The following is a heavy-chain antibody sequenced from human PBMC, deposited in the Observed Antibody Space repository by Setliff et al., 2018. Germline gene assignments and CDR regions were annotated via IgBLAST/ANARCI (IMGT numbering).Heavy chain of an antibody. CDR3: AREVNDNFWSGYLYYYGMDV. CDR2: INSDGSST. J-gene: IGHJ6*02. CDR1: GFTFSSYW. V-gene: IGHV3-74*01. D-gene: IGHD3-3*01. Sequence: PGGSLRLSCAASGFTFSSYWMHWVRQAPGKGLVWVSRINSDGSSTSYADSVKGRFTISRDNAKNTLYLQMNGLRAEDTAVYYCAREVNDNFWSGYLYYYGMDVWGQGTTVTVSS.